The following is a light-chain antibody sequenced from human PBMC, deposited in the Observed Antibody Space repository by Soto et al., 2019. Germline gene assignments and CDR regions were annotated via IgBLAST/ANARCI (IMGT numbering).Light chain of an antibody. CDR1: NIGSKS. J-gene: IGLJ3*02. CDR2: DDS. Sequence: SYELTQPPSVSVAPGQTARITRGGNNIGSKSVHWYQQKPGQAPVLVVYDDSDRPSGIPERFSGSNSGNTATLTISRVEAGDEADYYCQVWDSSSDLSWVFGGGTQLTVL. CDR3: QVWDSSSDLSWV. V-gene: IGLV3-21*02.